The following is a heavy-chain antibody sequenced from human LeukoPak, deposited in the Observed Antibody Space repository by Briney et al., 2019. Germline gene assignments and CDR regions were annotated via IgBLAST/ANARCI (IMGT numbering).Heavy chain of an antibody. CDR3: ARHQYYYDSSGYLY. D-gene: IGHD3-22*01. CDR1: GGSISSSSYY. V-gene: IGHV4-39*01. J-gene: IGHJ4*02. CDR2: IYYSGST. Sequence: PSENLSLTCTVSGGSISSSSYYWGWIRQPPGKGLEWIGSIYYSGSTYYNPSLKSRVTISVDTSKNQFSLKLSSVTAADTAVYYCARHQYYYDSSGYLYWGQGTLVTVSS.